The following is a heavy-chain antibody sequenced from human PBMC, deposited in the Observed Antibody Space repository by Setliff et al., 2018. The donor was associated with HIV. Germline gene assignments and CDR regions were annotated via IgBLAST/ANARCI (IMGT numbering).Heavy chain of an antibody. V-gene: IGHV4-59*11. Sequence: SSETLSLTCTVSGPSINIHYWSWIRQSPGKGFEWIGCIYSTGSTNYNPSLQSRVTISMVASRNQFSLKVTSVTAADTAVYYCAKGAGFYGDYTFDHWGQGRQVTVSS. CDR1: GPSINIHY. CDR2: IYSTGST. D-gene: IGHD4-17*01. J-gene: IGHJ4*02. CDR3: AKGAGFYGDYTFDH.